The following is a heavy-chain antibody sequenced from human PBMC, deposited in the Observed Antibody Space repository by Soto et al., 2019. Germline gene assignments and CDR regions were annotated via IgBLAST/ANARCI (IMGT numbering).Heavy chain of an antibody. CDR2: TYYRSNWNF. CDR3: AGELDINHGLRX. Sequence: PSQTLSLTCSISWGSVSSNTATWNWVRQSPSRGLEWLGSTYYRSNWNFYYALSVNSRITINPDTSKNQFSLQLNSLTPEDTALYYCAGELDINHGLRXWGPGTAVTVSX. D-gene: IGHD2-15*01. V-gene: IGHV6-1*01. CDR1: WGSVSSNTAT. J-gene: IGHJ4*02.